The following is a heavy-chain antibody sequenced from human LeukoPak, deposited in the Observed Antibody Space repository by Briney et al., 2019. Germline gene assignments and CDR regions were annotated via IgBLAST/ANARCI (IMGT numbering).Heavy chain of an antibody. Sequence: ASVKVSCKASGYIFTTYYIHWVRQAPGQGLQWMGTINPSGGATTYAQKFQGRVTMTRDTSTSTVYMELSSLRSEDTAVYYCARELRNGGTCLFDYWGQGTLVTVSS. CDR2: INPSGGAT. V-gene: IGHV1-46*01. D-gene: IGHD2-15*01. J-gene: IGHJ4*02. CDR1: GYIFTTYY. CDR3: ARELRNGGTCLFDY.